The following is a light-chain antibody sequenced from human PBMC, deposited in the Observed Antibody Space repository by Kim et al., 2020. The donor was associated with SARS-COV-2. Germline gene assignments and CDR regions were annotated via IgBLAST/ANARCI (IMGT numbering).Light chain of an antibody. CDR3: FLPYTNTWV. CDR1: TGAVTSGHL. Sequence: PGGTVTITCGSLTGAVTSGHLPYWFQQKPRQAARTLIYDTSNTHSWTPARFSGSLLGGKAALTLSGAQPEDEAEYYCFLPYTNTWVFGGGTQLTVL. J-gene: IGLJ3*02. CDR2: DTS. V-gene: IGLV7-46*01.